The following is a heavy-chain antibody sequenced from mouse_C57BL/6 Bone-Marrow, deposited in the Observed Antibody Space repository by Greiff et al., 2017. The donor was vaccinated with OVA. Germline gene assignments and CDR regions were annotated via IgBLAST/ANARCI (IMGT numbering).Heavy chain of an antibody. CDR2: IYPSDSET. V-gene: IGHV1-61*01. CDR3: ARCLYDYDGPLDY. D-gene: IGHD2-4*01. Sequence: QVQLQQPGAELVRPGSSVKLSCKASGYTFTSYWMDWVKQRPGQGLEWIGNIYPSDSETHYNQKFKDKATLTVDKSSSTAYMQLSSLTSEDSAVYYCARCLYDYDGPLDYWGQGTSVTVSS. CDR1: GYTFTSYW. J-gene: IGHJ4*01.